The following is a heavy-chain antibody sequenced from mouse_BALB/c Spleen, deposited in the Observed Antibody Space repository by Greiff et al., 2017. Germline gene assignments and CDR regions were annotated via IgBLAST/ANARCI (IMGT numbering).Heavy chain of an antibody. J-gene: IGHJ2*01. CDR3: ARSGGTTATGFDY. Sequence: EVQGVESGGGLVKPGGSLKLSCAASGFTFSDYYMYWVRQTPEKRLEWVATISDGGSYTYYPDSVKGRFTISRDNAKNNLYLQMSSLKSEDTAMYYCARSGGTTATGFDYWGQGTTLTVSS. D-gene: IGHD1-2*01. V-gene: IGHV5-4*02. CDR2: ISDGGSYT. CDR1: GFTFSDYY.